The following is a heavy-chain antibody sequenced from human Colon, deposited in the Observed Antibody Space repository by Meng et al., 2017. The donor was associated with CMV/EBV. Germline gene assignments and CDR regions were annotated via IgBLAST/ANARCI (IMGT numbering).Heavy chain of an antibody. V-gene: IGHV3-11*01. CDR3: SRTNYFDTTGYFSDDY. CDR1: GFSFSDNY. CDR2: ISNSGYTV. D-gene: IGHD3-9*01. Sequence: GRSLRLSCATSGFSFSDNYMSGLRQAPGKGLEGLSFISNSGYTVYYADSVKGRFTISRDNANSTLSLEMNRLRADDTAVYYCSRTNYFDTTGYFSDDYWGQGTLVTVSS. J-gene: IGHJ4*02.